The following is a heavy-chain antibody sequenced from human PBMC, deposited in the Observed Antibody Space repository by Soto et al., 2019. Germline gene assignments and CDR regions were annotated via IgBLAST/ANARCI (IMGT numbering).Heavy chain of an antibody. V-gene: IGHV5-51*01. CDR2: VYPGDSDT. CDR3: ARHRSISVSRYYYYYGMDV. J-gene: IGHJ6*02. D-gene: IGHD3-3*02. Sequence: GESLKISCKGSGYSFTTYWIGWVRPMPGKSLAWMGFVYPGDSDTRYSPSFQGQVTISADKSISTAYLQWSSLKASDTAMYYCARHRSISVSRYYYYYGMDVWGQGTTVTVSS. CDR1: GYSFTTYW.